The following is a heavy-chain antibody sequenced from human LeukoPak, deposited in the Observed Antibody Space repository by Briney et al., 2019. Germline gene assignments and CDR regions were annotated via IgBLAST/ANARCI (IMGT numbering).Heavy chain of an antibody. CDR3: ARAAYNSSPDY. CDR2: IDSDGSYT. CDR1: GFTFSTYW. J-gene: IGHJ4*02. Sequence: GTSLRLSCAASGFTFSTYWMVWVRQAPGKGLLWVSHIDSDGSYTGHADSVKGRFTMSRDNAKNTLHLQMNSLRAEDTAVYFCARAAYNSSPDYWGQGTLVTVSS. V-gene: IGHV3-74*01. D-gene: IGHD6-6*01.